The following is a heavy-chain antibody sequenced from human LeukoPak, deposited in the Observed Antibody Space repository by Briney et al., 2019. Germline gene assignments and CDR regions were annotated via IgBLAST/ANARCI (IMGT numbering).Heavy chain of an antibody. V-gene: IGHV3-53*01. D-gene: IGHD3-3*01. CDR3: ARGYDFWSGYLRDD. CDR1: GFTFSSYA. Sequence: GGSLRLSCAASGFTFSSYAMNWVRQAPGKGLEWVSVIYSGGSTYYADSVKGRFTISRDNSKNTLYLQMNSLRAEDTAVYYCARGYDFWSGYLRDDWGQGTLVTVSS. J-gene: IGHJ4*02. CDR2: IYSGGST.